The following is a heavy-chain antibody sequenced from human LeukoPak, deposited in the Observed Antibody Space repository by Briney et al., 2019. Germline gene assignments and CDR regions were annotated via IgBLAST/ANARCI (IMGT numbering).Heavy chain of an antibody. J-gene: IGHJ5*02. Sequence: PSETLSLTCDVSGYSINFGHLWGWIRQPPGKGLQWIASINHSGRTYYTPSLEGRVTISVDTLKNQFSLKVTSVTAEDTAMYFCARESSAVAHTMMRDWLDPWGQGTLVTVSS. CDR1: GYSINFGHL. CDR2: INHSGRT. D-gene: IGHD3-22*01. V-gene: IGHV4-38-2*02. CDR3: ARESSAVAHTMMRDWLDP.